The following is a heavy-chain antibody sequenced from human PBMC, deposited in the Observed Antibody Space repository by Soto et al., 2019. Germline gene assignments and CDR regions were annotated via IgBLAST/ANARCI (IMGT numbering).Heavy chain of an antibody. CDR1: GGSLSGYF. V-gene: IGHV4-34*01. CDR3: ASYHFLDLWTGSRHYMDV. CDR2: INHSGTA. J-gene: IGHJ6*03. Sequence: SETLSLTCAVYGGSLSGYFWSWVRQSPGKGLEWIGEINHSGTANYNPSLKTRVTISADASKHQFSLRLTSVTAADSATYYFASYHFLDLWTGSRHYMDVWSRGTPVTVSS. D-gene: IGHD3-9*01.